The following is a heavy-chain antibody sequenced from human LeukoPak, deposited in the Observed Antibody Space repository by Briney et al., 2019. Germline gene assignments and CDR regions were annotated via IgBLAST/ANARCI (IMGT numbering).Heavy chain of an antibody. CDR2: ISWNSGSI. V-gene: IGHV3-9*01. CDR1: GFTFDDYA. D-gene: IGHD2-15*01. J-gene: IGHJ6*04. Sequence: RSGGSLRLSCAASGFTFDDYAMHWVRQAPGKGLEWVSGISWNSGSIGYADSVKGRFTISRDNAKNSLYLQMNSLRAEDTAVYYCAREGVVVVAAYYYGMDVWGKGTTVTVSS. CDR3: AREGVVVVAAYYYGMDV.